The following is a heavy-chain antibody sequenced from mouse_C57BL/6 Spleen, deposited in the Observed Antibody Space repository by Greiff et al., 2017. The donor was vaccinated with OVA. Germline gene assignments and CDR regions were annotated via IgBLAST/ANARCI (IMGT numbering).Heavy chain of an antibody. J-gene: IGHJ4*01. CDR3: TRGYYASGGDY. D-gene: IGHD1-1*01. V-gene: IGHV5-9-1*02. CDR2: ISSGGDYI. Sequence: EVQRVESGEGLVKPGGSLKLSCAASGFTFSSYAMSWVRQTPEKRLEWVAYISSGGDYIYYADTVKGRFTISRDNARNTLYLQMSSLKSEDTAMYYCTRGYYASGGDYWGQGTSVTVSS. CDR1: GFTFSSYA.